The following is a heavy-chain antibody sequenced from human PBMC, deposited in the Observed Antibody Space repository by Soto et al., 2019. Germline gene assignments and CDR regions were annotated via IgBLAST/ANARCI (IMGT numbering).Heavy chain of an antibody. J-gene: IGHJ5*02. Sequence: ASVKVSCKASGYTFTSYGISWVRQAPGQGLEWMGWISAYNGNTNYAQKLQGRVTMTTDTSTSTAYMELRSLRSDDTAVYYCARELADSGYDYWFDPWGQGTLVTVS. V-gene: IGHV1-18*01. CDR3: ARELADSGYDYWFDP. CDR1: GYTFTSYG. CDR2: ISAYNGNT. D-gene: IGHD5-12*01.